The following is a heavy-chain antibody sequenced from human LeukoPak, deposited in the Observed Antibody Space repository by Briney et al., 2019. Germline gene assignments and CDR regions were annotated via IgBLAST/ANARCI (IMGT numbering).Heavy chain of an antibody. V-gene: IGHV4-4*09. Sequence: SETLSLTCTVSGGSISSYYWSWIRQPPGKGLEWIGYIYTSGSTNYNPSLKSRVTISVDTSKNQFSLKLSSVTAADTAVYYCAGVWLGELLSAFDIWGQGTMVTVSS. CDR1: GGSISSYY. CDR2: IYTSGST. CDR3: AGVWLGELLSAFDI. J-gene: IGHJ3*02. D-gene: IGHD3-10*01.